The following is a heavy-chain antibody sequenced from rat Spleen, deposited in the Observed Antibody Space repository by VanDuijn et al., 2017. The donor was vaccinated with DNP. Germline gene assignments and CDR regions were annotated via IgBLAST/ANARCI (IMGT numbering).Heavy chain of an antibody. J-gene: IGHJ3*01. Sequence: VQLQESGPGLVKPSQSLSLTCSVAGSSLSYYYWGWIRKFPGNKMEWMAYISYSGSTGYNPSLKSRISISRDTSKNQFFLQLNSVTTEDTATYYCARTDFYSTYIPFAYWGQGTLVSVSA. CDR1: GSSLSYYY. CDR3: ARTDFYSTYIPFAY. CDR2: ISYSGST. D-gene: IGHD1-2*01. V-gene: IGHV3-1*01.